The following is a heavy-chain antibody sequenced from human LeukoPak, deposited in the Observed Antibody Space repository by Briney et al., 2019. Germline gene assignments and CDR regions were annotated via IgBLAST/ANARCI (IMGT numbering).Heavy chain of an antibody. D-gene: IGHD1-26*01. CDR1: GGSISSYY. V-gene: IGHV4-59*01. CDR2: IYYSGST. Sequence: PSETLSLTCTVSGGSISSYYWNWIRQPPGKGLEWIGYIYYSGSTNYNPSLKSRVTISVDTSKDQFSLKLSSVTAADTAVYYCARAPYSGSYYSRWGQGTLVTVPS. J-gene: IGHJ4*02. CDR3: ARAPYSGSYYSR.